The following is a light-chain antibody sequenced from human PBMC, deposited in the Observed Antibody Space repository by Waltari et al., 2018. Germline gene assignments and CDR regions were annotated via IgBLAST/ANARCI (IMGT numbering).Light chain of an antibody. CDR1: QSVSSN. V-gene: IGKV3-15*01. J-gene: IGKJ1*01. CDR3: QQYNNWPLT. CDR2: GAS. Sequence: EIVMTQSPATLSVDPGERATLSCRASQSVSSNLAWYQQKPGQAPRLLIYGASTRATGIPARFSGSGSGTEFTLTISSLQSEDFAVYYCQQYNNWPLTFGQGTKVEIK.